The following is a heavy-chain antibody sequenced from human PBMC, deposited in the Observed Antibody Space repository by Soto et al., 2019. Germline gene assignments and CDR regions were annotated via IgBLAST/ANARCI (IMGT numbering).Heavy chain of an antibody. J-gene: IGHJ4*02. D-gene: IGHD3-10*01. V-gene: IGHV2-5*01. CDR3: ARGAPWLFHY. CDR1: GFSLSTSGEA. CDR2: IYWNGIE. Sequence: QITLRESGPALVKPTQTLTLTCTFSGFSLSTSGEAVGWIRQPPGKGLEWLALIYWNGIERYSPSLKNRLSTTKDPTKNTVALTITNWTPVDTPTISCARGAPWLFHYWGEGPLAT.